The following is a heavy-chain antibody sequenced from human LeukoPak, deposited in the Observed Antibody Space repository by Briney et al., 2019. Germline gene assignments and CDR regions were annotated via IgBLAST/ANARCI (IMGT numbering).Heavy chain of an antibody. J-gene: IGHJ3*02. CDR2: IYYSGST. CDR3: ARASDSSGYFQAFDI. D-gene: IGHD3-22*01. V-gene: IGHV4-59*01. Sequence: SETLSLTCTVSGGSISSYYWNWIRQPPGKGLEWIGYIYYSGSTHYNPSLKSRVTISVDTSKNQFSLKLSSVTAADTAVYYCARASDSSGYFQAFDIWGQGTMVTVSS. CDR1: GGSISSYY.